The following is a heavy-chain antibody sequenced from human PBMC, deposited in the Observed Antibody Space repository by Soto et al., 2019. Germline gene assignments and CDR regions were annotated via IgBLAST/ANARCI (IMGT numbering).Heavy chain of an antibody. V-gene: IGHV4-59*01. CDR2: IYYTGST. J-gene: IGHJ5*02. D-gene: IGHD3-16*01. CDR1: GGSISTYY. Sequence: SETLSLTCTVSGGSISTYYWSWIRQPPGKGLEWIGFIYYTGSTNYNPSLKSRVTLSLDTSKNQFSLKLSSVTAADTAVYYCARASSCAYDSCAFDPWGQGILVTVSS. CDR3: ARASSCAYDSCAFDP.